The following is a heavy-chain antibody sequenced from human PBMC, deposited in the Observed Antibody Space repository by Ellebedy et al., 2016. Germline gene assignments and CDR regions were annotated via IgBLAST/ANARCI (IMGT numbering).Heavy chain of an antibody. CDR2: ISGDGDNT. CDR1: GLNFDTFF. CDR3: YYGHYSGY. V-gene: IGHV3-23*01. Sequence: GGSLRLSXVVSGLNFDTFFMSWVRQAPGRGLEWISTISGDGDNTFSADSVKGRFTISRDNSRNTLYLQMDSLRAADTAVYYCYYGHYSGYWGQGTLVTVSS. D-gene: IGHD4-17*01. J-gene: IGHJ4*02.